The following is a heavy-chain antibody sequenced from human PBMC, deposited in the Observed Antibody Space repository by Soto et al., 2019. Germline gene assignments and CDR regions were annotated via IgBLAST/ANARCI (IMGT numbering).Heavy chain of an antibody. CDR1: GFTFSSYA. CDR3: VTYSGNYDISSGAS. D-gene: IGHD3-3*01. V-gene: IGHV3-23*01. Sequence: GGSLRLSCAASGFTFSSYAMTWVRQAPGKGLEWVSIINHRGDRSYYADSVKGRFTTSRDNSKNTLDLQMDSLRVEDTAVYYCVTYSGNYDISSGASWGQGTLVTFSS. J-gene: IGHJ5*02. CDR2: INHRGDRS.